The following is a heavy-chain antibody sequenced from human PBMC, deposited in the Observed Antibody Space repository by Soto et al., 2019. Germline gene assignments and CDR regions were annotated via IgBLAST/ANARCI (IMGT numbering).Heavy chain of an antibody. CDR2: IIPTIGTT. J-gene: IGHJ4*02. D-gene: IGHD5-12*01. CDR3: ARDLGSGYDPGDY. Sequence: GASVKVSCKASGYTFTSYDINWVRQAPGQGLEWMGGIIPTIGTTNYAQRFQGRITITGDESTGTAYMELSSLKSEDTAVYYCARDLGSGYDPGDYWGQGTLVTVSS. CDR1: GYTFTSYD. V-gene: IGHV1-69*13.